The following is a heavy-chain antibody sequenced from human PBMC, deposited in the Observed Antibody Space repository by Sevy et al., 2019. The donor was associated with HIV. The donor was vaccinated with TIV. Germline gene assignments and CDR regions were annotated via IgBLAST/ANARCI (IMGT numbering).Heavy chain of an antibody. CDR2: ISYDGSNK. V-gene: IGHV3-30*18. J-gene: IGHJ6*02. D-gene: IGHD6-6*01. CDR3: AKVSGRDVGLLSSSWGNYGMDV. CDR1: GFTFSSYG. Sequence: GGSLRLSCAASGFTFSSYGMHWVRQAPGKGLEWVAVISYDGSNKYYADSVKGRFTISRDNSKNTLYLQTNSLRAEDTGVYYWAKVSGRDVGLLSSSWGNYGMDVWGQGTTVTVSS.